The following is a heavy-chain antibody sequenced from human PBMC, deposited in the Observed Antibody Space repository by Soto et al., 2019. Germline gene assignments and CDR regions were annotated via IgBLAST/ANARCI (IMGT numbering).Heavy chain of an antibody. Sequence: SVKVSCKASGGTFSSYAISWVRQAPGQGLEWMGGIIPIFGTANYAQKFQGRVTITADESTSTAYMELSSLRSEDTAVYYCARDLARYCSGGSCYPRRHRMDVWGQGTTVTVSS. CDR1: GGTFSSYA. CDR3: ARDLARYCSGGSCYPRRHRMDV. J-gene: IGHJ6*02. CDR2: IIPIFGTA. V-gene: IGHV1-69*13. D-gene: IGHD2-15*01.